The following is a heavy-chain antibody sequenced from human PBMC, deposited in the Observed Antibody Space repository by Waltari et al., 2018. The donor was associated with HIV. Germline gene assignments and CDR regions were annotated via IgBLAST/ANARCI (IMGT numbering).Heavy chain of an antibody. J-gene: IGHJ4*02. CDR3: ARHVRPHLEYFDH. CDR1: GFSFTDHH. CDR2: ISDTGRVI. D-gene: IGHD1-1*01. V-gene: IGHV3-11*04. Sequence: QVQLVESGGGLVKPGGSLRLSCAASGFSFTDHHMSWVRQAPGKGLEWVSYISDTGRVIYYADAVRGRFTISRDNTEKTLYLHMDSLRDEDSALYSCARHVRPHLEYFDHWGQGTLVTVFS.